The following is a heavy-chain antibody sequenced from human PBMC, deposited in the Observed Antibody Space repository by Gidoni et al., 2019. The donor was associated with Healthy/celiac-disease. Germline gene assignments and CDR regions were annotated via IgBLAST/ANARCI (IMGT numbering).Heavy chain of an antibody. Sequence: QVQLVQSGAKVKKPGASVKVSCKASGYTFPSYDINWVRQATGQVLAWMGWMNPNSCNTGYAQKFQGRVTMTRNTSISPAYMELSSLRSEYTAVYYCARDTTVPTHTPGYWGQGLLVTVSS. CDR1: GYTFPSYD. CDR2: MNPNSCNT. V-gene: IGHV1-8*01. CDR3: ARDTTVPTHTPGY. J-gene: IGHJ4*02. D-gene: IGHD4-17*01.